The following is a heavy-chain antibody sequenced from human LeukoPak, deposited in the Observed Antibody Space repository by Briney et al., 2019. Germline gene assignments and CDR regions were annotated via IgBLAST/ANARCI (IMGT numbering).Heavy chain of an antibody. CDR3: ARGTATSLIPHYYYYMDV. CDR2: INPNSGGT. J-gene: IGHJ6*03. CDR1: GYTFTGYY. Sequence: GASVKVSCKASGYTFTGYYMHWVRQAPGQGLEWMGWINPNSGGTNYAQKFQGRVTMTRDTSIGTAYMELSRLRSDDTAVYYCARGTATSLIPHYYYYMDVCGKGTTVTISS. D-gene: IGHD1/OR15-1a*01. V-gene: IGHV1-2*02.